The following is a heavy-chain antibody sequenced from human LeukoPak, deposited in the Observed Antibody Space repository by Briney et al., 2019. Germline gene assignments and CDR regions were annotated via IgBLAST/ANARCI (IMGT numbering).Heavy chain of an antibody. V-gene: IGHV4-31*03. Sequence: SQTLSLTCTVSGGSISSGGYYWSWIRQHPGKGLEWIGYIYYSGSTYYNPSLKSRVTISVDTSKNQFSLKLSSVTAADTAVYYCARDAYCSGGSCYSDDYWGQGTLVTVSS. CDR1: GGSISSGGYY. J-gene: IGHJ4*02. CDR2: IYYSGST. CDR3: ARDAYCSGGSCYSDDY. D-gene: IGHD2-15*01.